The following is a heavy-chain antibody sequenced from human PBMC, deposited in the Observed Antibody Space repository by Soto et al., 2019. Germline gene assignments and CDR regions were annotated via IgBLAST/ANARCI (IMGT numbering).Heavy chain of an antibody. CDR2: ISYDGSNK. D-gene: IGHD2-21*02. V-gene: IGHV3-30*18. CDR3: AKEHCGGDCYPAFDI. J-gene: IGHJ3*02. Sequence: QVQLVESGGGVVQPGRSLRLSCAASGFTFSSYGMHWVRQAPGKGLEWVAVISYDGSNKYYADSVKGRFTISRDNSKNTLYLQMNSLRAEDTAVYYCAKEHCGGDCYPAFDIWGQGTMVTVSS. CDR1: GFTFSSYG.